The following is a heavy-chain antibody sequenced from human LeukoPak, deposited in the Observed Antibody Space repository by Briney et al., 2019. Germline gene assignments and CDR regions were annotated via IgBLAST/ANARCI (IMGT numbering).Heavy chain of an antibody. CDR1: GYTFNKYG. D-gene: IGHD3-10*01. CDR3: ARGSYGSGSYYLDY. V-gene: IGHV3-53*01. CDR2: IYSGGST. J-gene: IGHJ4*02. Sequence: GASLKVSCKASGYTFNKYGISWVRQAPGKGLEWVSVIYSGGSTYYADSVKGRFTISRDNSKNTLYLQMNSLRAEDTAVYYCARGSYGSGSYYLDYWGQGTLVTVSS.